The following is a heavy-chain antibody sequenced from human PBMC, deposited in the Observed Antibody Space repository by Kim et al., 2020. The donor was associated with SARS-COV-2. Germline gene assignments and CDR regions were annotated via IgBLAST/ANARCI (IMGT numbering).Heavy chain of an antibody. Sequence: ASVKVSCKASGYTFASYDIIWVRQAPGQGLEWMGLISPYSGNTYYAQSLQGRVTMTTDTSTTTAYMELRSLRSDDTAVYYCARYSGTYSADYWGQGTLVT. V-gene: IGHV1-18*01. CDR2: ISPYSGNT. CDR3: ARYSGTYSADY. D-gene: IGHD1-26*01. J-gene: IGHJ4*02. CDR1: GYTFASYD.